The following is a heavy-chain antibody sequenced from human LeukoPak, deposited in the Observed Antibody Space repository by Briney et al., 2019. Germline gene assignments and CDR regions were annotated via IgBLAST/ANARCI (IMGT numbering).Heavy chain of an antibody. Sequence: GGSLRLSCAASGFTFSSYAMSWVRHAPGKGLEWVSAISANGGGAYHADSVKGRFTVSRDNSKDTLSLQMNSLRAEDTAVYYCARLGPQSDNMDVWGKGTTVTVSS. V-gene: IGHV3-23*01. CDR3: ARLGPQSDNMDV. D-gene: IGHD6-19*01. CDR2: ISANGGGA. CDR1: GFTFSSYA. J-gene: IGHJ6*03.